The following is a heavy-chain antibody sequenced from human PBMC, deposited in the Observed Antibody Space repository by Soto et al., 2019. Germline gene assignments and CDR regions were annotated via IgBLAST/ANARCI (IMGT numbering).Heavy chain of an antibody. CDR1: GLTFSSHA. Sequence: PGGSLRLSCSASGLTFSSHAMSWVRQAPGKGLEWVSAISGSGGSTYYADSVKGRFTISRDNSKNTLYLQMNSLRAEDTAVYYCATYIWGSYRPYYFDYWGQGTLVTVSS. CDR3: ATYIWGSYRPYYFDY. J-gene: IGHJ4*02. D-gene: IGHD3-16*02. CDR2: ISGSGGST. V-gene: IGHV3-23*01.